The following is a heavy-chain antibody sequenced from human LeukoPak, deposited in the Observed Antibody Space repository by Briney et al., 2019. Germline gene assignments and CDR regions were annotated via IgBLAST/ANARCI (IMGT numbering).Heavy chain of an antibody. CDR1: GXSINNYY. V-gene: IGHV4-59*08. Sequence: SETLSLTCTVSGXSINNYYGSWLRQPPGKGLESIGYNFHSGSTDYNPSLKSRVTISVDTSKNQFSLKLSSVTAADTAVYYCARRADDTSGYYPYWGQGTLVTVSS. CDR3: ARRADDTSGYYPY. J-gene: IGHJ4*02. CDR2: NFHSGST. D-gene: IGHD3-22*01.